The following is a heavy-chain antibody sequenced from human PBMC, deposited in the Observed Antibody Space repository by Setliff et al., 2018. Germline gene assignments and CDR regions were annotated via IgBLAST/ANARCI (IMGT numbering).Heavy chain of an antibody. D-gene: IGHD6-25*01. CDR2: ISPSSFFI. CDR3: ATSPANGGHDAFDV. CDR1: GFTVSSNY. J-gene: IGHJ3*01. Sequence: LRLSCAASGFTVSSNYMSWVRQAPGKGLEWVSSISPSSFFIYYTDSVKGRFTISRDNAKNSLYLHMNSLRAEDTAVYYCATSPANGGHDAFDVWGQGTMVT. V-gene: IGHV3-21*01.